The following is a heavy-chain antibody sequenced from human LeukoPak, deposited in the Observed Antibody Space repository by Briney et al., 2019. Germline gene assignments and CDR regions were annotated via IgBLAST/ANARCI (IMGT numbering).Heavy chain of an antibody. Sequence: PGASLRLSCAASGFTVSTNYISWVRLAPGKGLEWVSLLHRDGTTHYAESVKGRFTISTDNSKNTLYLQINSLRVEDTAVYYCAGRRKEAAAYDHWGQGTLVTVSS. J-gene: IGHJ4*02. CDR2: LHRDGTT. CDR3: AGRRKEAAAYDH. V-gene: IGHV3-66*01. D-gene: IGHD6-13*01. CDR1: GFTVSTNY.